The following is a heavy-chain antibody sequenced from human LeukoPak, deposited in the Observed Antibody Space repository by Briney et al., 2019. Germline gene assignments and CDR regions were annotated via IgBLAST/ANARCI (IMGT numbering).Heavy chain of an antibody. V-gene: IGHV3-30*02. J-gene: IGHJ4*02. D-gene: IGHD1-1*01. Sequence: GGSLRLSCAASGLTFSSYGMHWVRQAPGKGLEWVAFIQYDGIVKYYADSAKGRFTISRDDSKNTLCLQMNSLRFEDTAVYYCVKGGNWNDRGGYYFDHWGQGILVTVSS. CDR3: VKGGNWNDRGGYYFDH. CDR2: IQYDGIVK. CDR1: GLTFSSYG.